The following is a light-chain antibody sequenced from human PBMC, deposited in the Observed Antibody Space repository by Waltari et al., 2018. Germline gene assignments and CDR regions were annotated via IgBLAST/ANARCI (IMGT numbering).Light chain of an antibody. V-gene: IGLV1-51*01. CDR1: SSHIGNNY. Sequence: QSVLTQPPSVSAAPGQKVTISCSGYSSHIGNNYVPWYQQLPGTAPKLLIYANVERPSGIPARFSGSKSGTSATLDITGLQTGDEADYFCGTWDSGLRAVVFGGGTKLTVL. J-gene: IGLJ3*02. CDR3: GTWDSGLRAVV. CDR2: ANV.